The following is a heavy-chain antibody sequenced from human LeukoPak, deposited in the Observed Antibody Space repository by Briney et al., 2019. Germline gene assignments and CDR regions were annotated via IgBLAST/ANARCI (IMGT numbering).Heavy chain of an antibody. V-gene: IGHV3-30*07. CDR3: ARQYSSGWYYFDY. CDR1: GFTFSSYA. Sequence: GGSLRLSCAASGFTFSSYAMHWVRQAPGKGLEWVAVISYDGSNKYYADSVKGRFTISRDNSKNTLYLQMNSLRAEDTAVYYRARQYSSGWYYFDYWGQGTLVTVSS. D-gene: IGHD6-19*01. J-gene: IGHJ4*02. CDR2: ISYDGSNK.